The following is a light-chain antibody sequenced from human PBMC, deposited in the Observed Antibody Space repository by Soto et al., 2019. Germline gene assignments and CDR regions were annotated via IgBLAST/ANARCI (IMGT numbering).Light chain of an antibody. J-gene: IGKJ2*01. V-gene: IGKV3-20*01. CDR2: GAS. Sequence: EIVLTQSPGTLSLSPGERATLSCRASQTVSSTYLAWYQQKPGQAPRLLIYGASSRATGITDRFSGSGSGTDFTLTISRLEPEDFAVYYCHQYGSSRHTFGQGTKLEIK. CDR1: QTVSSTY. CDR3: HQYGSSRHT.